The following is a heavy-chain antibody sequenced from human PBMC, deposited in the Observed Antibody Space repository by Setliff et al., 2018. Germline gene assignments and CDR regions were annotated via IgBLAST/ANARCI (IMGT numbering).Heavy chain of an antibody. Sequence: GGSLRLSCAASGFAFRTYAMSWVRQAPGKGLEWVSDIGGGDGTTYYADSVMGRFTISRDNDRNFLYLQMNRLRPEDTAVYYCAKSGGDHCCPLYHHYYMDVWGTGTTVTVS. J-gene: IGHJ6*03. V-gene: IGHV3-23*01. D-gene: IGHD2-21*02. CDR2: IGGGDGTT. CDR1: GFAFRTYA. CDR3: AKSGGDHCCPLYHHYYMDV.